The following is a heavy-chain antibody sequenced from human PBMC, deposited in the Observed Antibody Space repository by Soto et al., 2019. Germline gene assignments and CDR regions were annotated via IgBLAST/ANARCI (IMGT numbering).Heavy chain of an antibody. V-gene: IGHV1-46*03. CDR3: ARGKSGGPFNYYGSGSYYRETRMKNNFDY. CDR1: GYTFTSYY. Sequence: ASVKVSCKASGYTFTSYYMHWVRQAHGQGLEWMGIINPSGGSTSYAQKFQGRVTMTRDTSTSTVYMELSSLRSEDTAVYYCARGKSGGPFNYYGSGSYYRETRMKNNFDYWGQGTLVTVSS. J-gene: IGHJ4*02. D-gene: IGHD3-10*01. CDR2: INPSGGST.